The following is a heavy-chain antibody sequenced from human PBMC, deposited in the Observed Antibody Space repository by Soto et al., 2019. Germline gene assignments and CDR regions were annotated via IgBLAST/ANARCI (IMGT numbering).Heavy chain of an antibody. D-gene: IGHD3-10*01. V-gene: IGHV3-7*01. J-gene: IGHJ4*02. CDR2: IKQDGSEK. Sequence: EVQLVESGGGLVQPGGSLRLSCAASGFTFISYWMSWVRQAPGKGLEWVANIKQDGSEKYYVDSVKGRFTISRDNAKNSLYLQMNSLRAEDTAVYYCARHPTMVRGALGYWGQGTLVTVSS. CDR1: GFTFISYW. CDR3: ARHPTMVRGALGY.